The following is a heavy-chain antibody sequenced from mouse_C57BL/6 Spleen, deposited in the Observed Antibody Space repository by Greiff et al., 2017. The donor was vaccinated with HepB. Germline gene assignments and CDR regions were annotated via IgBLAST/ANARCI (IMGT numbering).Heavy chain of an antibody. Sequence: QVQLQQPGAELVKPGASVKLSCKASGYTFTSYWMHWVKQRPGQGLEWIGMIHPNSGSTNYNEKFKSKATLTVNKSSSTAYMELRSLTSEDSAVYYCASYDYEGAYWGQGTLVTVSA. CDR3: ASYDYEGAY. CDR1: GYTFTSYW. CDR2: IHPNSGST. J-gene: IGHJ3*01. V-gene: IGHV1-64*01. D-gene: IGHD2-4*01.